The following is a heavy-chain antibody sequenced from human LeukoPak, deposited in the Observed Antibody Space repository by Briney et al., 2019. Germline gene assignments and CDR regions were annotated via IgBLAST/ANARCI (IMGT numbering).Heavy chain of an antibody. D-gene: IGHD5-18*01. CDR3: ARWAAMVIDAFDI. Sequence: PSETLSLTCTVSGGSISSSSYYWGWIRQPPGKGLEWIGSIYYSGSTYYNPSLKSRVTISVDTSKNQFSLKLSSVTAADTAVYYCARWAAMVIDAFDIWGQGTMVTVSS. J-gene: IGHJ3*02. V-gene: IGHV4-39*01. CDR2: IYYSGST. CDR1: GGSISSSSYY.